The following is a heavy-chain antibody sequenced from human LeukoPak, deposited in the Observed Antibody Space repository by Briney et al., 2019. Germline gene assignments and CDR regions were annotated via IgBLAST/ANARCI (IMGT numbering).Heavy chain of an antibody. V-gene: IGHV4-4*07. Sequence: PSETLSLTCAVYGGSISSYYWSWIRQPAGKGLEWIGRIYISGSTNYNPSLKSRVTMSVDTSKNQFSLKLSSVTAADTAVYYCARDRGTWNDDGFDYWGQGTLVTVSS. CDR1: GGSISSYY. D-gene: IGHD1-1*01. CDR2: IYISGST. J-gene: IGHJ4*02. CDR3: ARDRGTWNDDGFDY.